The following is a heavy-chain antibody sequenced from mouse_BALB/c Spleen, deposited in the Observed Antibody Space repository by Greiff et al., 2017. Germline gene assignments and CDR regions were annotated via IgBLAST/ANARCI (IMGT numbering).Heavy chain of an antibody. Sequence: EVKLVESGPGLVKPSQSLSLTCSVTGYSITSGYYWNWIRQFPGNKLEWMGYISYDGSNNYNPSLKNRISITRDTSKNQFFLKLNSVTTEDTATYYCAYYRYVYAMDYWGQGTSVTVSS. D-gene: IGHD2-14*01. J-gene: IGHJ4*01. CDR1: GYSITSGYY. V-gene: IGHV3-6*02. CDR3: AYYRYVYAMDY. CDR2: ISYDGSN.